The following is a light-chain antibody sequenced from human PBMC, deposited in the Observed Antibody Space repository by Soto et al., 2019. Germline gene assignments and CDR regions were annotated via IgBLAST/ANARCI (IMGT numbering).Light chain of an antibody. J-gene: IGKJ5*01. V-gene: IGKV3-15*01. CDR3: QQYNNWPPIP. Sequence: EVVMTQSPATLSVSPGERVTLSCRASQSVRSNLAWYQQKPGQSPRLLIYGASTRATGIPARFSGSGSGTEFTLTISSLQSEDFAVYYCQQYNNWPPIPFGQGNRLESK. CDR2: GAS. CDR1: QSVRSN.